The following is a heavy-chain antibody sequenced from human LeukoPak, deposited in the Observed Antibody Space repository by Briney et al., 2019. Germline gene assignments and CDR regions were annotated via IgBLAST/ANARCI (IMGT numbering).Heavy chain of an antibody. CDR3: ARYYDSSGYSLDAFDI. Sequence: SESLSLTCTVSGGSISSSSYYWGWIRQPPGKGLEWIGSIYYSGSTYYNPSLKSRVTISVDTSKNQFSLKLSSVTAADTAVYYCARYYDSSGYSLDAFDIWGQGTMVTVS. CDR1: GGSISSSSYY. D-gene: IGHD3-22*01. CDR2: IYYSGST. J-gene: IGHJ3*02. V-gene: IGHV4-39*01.